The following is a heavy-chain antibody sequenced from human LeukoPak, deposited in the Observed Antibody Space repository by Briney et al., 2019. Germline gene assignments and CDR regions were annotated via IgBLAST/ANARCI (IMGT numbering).Heavy chain of an antibody. CDR2: IKQDGSEK. D-gene: IGHD5-24*01. CDR1: GSTFSSYW. V-gene: IGHV3-7*01. Sequence: GGSLRLSCAASGSTFSSYWMSWVRQAPGKGLEWVANIKQDGSEKYYVDSVKGRFTISRDNAKNSLYLQMNSLRAEDTAVYYCARDILEMATITAPDAFDIWGQGTMVTVSS. CDR3: ARDILEMATITAPDAFDI. J-gene: IGHJ3*02.